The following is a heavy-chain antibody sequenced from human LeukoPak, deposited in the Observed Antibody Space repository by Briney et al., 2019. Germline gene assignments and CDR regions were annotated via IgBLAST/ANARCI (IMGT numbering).Heavy chain of an antibody. CDR3: ARVRSSSWYFDY. J-gene: IGHJ4*02. CDR2: IYYSGST. V-gene: IGHV4-59*01. CDR1: GGSISSYY. D-gene: IGHD6-13*01. Sequence: PSETLSLTCTVSGGSISSYYWSWIRQPPGKGLEWLGYIYYSGSTNYNPSLKSRVTISVDTSKNQFSLKLSSVTAADTAVYYCARVRSSSWYFDYWGQGTLVTVSS.